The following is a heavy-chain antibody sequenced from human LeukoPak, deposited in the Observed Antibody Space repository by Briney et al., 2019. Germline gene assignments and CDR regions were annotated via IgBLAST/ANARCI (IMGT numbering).Heavy chain of an antibody. CDR3: ARDSGYDDWGSYHFDY. V-gene: IGHV3-21*01. CDR2: ISSSSSYI. D-gene: IGHD5-12*01. J-gene: IGHJ4*02. CDR1: GFTFSSFW. Sequence: PGGSLRLSCAASGFTFSSFWMYWVRQAPGKGLEWVSSISSSSSYIYYAASVKGRFTISRDDAKNSLYLQMNSLRAEDTAVYYCARDSGYDDWGSYHFDYWGQGTLVTVSS.